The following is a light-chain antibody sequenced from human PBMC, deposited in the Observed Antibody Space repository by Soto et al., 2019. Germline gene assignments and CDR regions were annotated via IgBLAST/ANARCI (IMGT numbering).Light chain of an antibody. Sequence: QSALTQPRSVSGSPGQSVTISCTGTSSDVGGYDYVSWYQQHPGKAPKLMIFDVNKRPSGVSHRFSGSKSGNTASLTISGLQADDEADYYCLSYAGSYNFVFGSGTKLTVL. J-gene: IGLJ1*01. CDR2: DVN. CDR1: SSDVGGYDY. V-gene: IGLV2-11*01. CDR3: LSYAGSYNFV.